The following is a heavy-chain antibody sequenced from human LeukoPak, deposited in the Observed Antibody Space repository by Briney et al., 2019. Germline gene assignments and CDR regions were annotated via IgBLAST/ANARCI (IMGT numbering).Heavy chain of an antibody. J-gene: IGHJ4*02. CDR2: FDPEDGET. Sequence: ASVKVSCKVSGYTLTELSMHWVRQAPGKGLEWMGGFDPEDGETIYAQKFQGRVTMTEDTSTDTAYMELSSLRSEDTAVYYCATADHGSYSGNWRPLEFDYWGQGTLVTVSS. D-gene: IGHD4-23*01. CDR1: GYTLTELS. V-gene: IGHV1-24*01. CDR3: ATADHGSYSGNWRPLEFDY.